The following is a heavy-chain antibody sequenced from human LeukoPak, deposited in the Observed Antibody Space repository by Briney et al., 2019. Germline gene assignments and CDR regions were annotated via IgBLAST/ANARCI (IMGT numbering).Heavy chain of an antibody. V-gene: IGHV4-34*01. D-gene: IGHD6-13*01. CDR2: INHSGST. CDR1: GGSFSGYY. CDR3: ARVGYSSSRGFDY. Sequence: SETLSLTCAVYGGSFSGYYWSWIRQPPGKGLEWIGEINHSGSTNYNPSLKSRVTISVDTSKNQFSLKLSSVTAADTAVYYCARVGYSSSRGFDYWGQGTLVTVSS. J-gene: IGHJ4*02.